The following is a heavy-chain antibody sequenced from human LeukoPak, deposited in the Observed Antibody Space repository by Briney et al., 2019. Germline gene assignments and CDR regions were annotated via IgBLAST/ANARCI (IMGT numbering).Heavy chain of an antibody. CDR3: ARSGDSSGYYDAFDI. CDR2: IIPIFGTA. J-gene: IGHJ3*02. Sequence: SVKVSCKASGGTFSSYAISWVRQAPGQGLEWMGGIIPIFGTANYAQKFQGRVTITADESTSTAYMELSSLRSEDTAVYYCARSGDSSGYYDAFDIWGQGTMVTVSS. D-gene: IGHD3-22*01. V-gene: IGHV1-69*13. CDR1: GGTFSSYA.